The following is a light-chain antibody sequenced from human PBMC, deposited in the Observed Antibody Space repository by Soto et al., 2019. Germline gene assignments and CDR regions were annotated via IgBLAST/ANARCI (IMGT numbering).Light chain of an antibody. J-gene: IGKJ1*01. V-gene: IGKV1-39*01. Sequence: DIQMTQSPSSLSASVGDRVTITCRASQSISAHLNWYQQKPVKAPKVLIYAATNLESGVPSRFSGSGSGTEFTLTISSLQPEDFATYYCQQGYTTPGTFGQGTKVE. CDR2: AAT. CDR3: QQGYTTPGT. CDR1: QSISAH.